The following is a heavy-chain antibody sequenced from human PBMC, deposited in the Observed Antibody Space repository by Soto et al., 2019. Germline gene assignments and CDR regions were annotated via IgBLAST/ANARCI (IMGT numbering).Heavy chain of an antibody. CDR2: ITPFNGNT. D-gene: IGHD5-18*01. CDR3: AVTVDTAMVRLFDY. V-gene: IGHV1-45*02. Sequence: SVKVSCKASGYTFTYRYLHWVRQAPGQALEWMGWITPFNGNTNYAQKFQDRVTITRDRSMSTAYMELSSLRSEDTAMYYCAVTVDTAMVRLFDYWGQGTLVTVSS. J-gene: IGHJ4*02. CDR1: GYTFTYRY.